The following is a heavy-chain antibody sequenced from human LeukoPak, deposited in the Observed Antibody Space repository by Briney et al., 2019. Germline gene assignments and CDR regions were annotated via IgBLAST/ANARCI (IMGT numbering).Heavy chain of an antibody. J-gene: IGHJ4*02. V-gene: IGHV1-2*02. CDR2: IKPDSGSS. CDR3: ARARVPIAVAGLYYFDH. CDR1: GYTFTGYY. Sequence: ASVKVSCKASGYTFTGYYMHWLRQAPGQGPEWMGWIKPDSGSSHYAQKFQGRVTMTRDTSSNSAYMDLTRLKSDDTAVYYCARARVPIAVAGLYYFDHWGQGALVTVSS. D-gene: IGHD6-19*01.